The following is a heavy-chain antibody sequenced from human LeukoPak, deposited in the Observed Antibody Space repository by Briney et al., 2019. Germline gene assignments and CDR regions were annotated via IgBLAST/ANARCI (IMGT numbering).Heavy chain of an antibody. J-gene: IGHJ4*02. CDR1: GFTFSSYW. CDR3: ARDLELVGATPFDY. V-gene: IGHV3-74*01. Sequence: GGSLRLSCAASGFTFSSYWMHWVRQAPGKGLVWFSRINSDGSSTSYADSVKGRFTISRDNAKNTLYLQMNSLRAEDTAVYYCARDLELVGATPFDYWGQGTLVTVSS. CDR2: INSDGSST. D-gene: IGHD1-26*01.